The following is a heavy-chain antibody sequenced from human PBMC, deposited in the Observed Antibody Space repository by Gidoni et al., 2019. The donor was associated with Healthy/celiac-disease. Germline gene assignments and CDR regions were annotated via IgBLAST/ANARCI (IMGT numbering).Heavy chain of an antibody. CDR3: ARVDSSGYYPSYFDY. Sequence: QVQLQESGPGLVKPSQTLSLTCTVSGGSISSGYYYWSWIRQPPGKGLEWIGYIYYSGSTYYNPSLKSRVTISVDTSKNQFSLKLSSVTAADTAVYYCARVDSSGYYPSYFDYWGQGTLVTVSS. J-gene: IGHJ4*02. CDR2: IYYSGST. D-gene: IGHD3-22*01. V-gene: IGHV4-30-4*01. CDR1: GGSISSGYYY.